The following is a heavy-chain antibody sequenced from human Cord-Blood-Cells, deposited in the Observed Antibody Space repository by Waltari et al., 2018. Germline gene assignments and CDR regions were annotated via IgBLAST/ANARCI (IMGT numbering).Heavy chain of an antibody. D-gene: IGHD2-21*01. V-gene: IGHV2-70*04. CDR1: GFSLSTSGMR. CDR2: IDWADDK. Sequence: QVTLKESGPALVKPTQTLTLTCTFSGFSLSTSGMRVSWIRQPPGKALEWLARIDWADDKFYSTSLKTRLTISKDTSKNQVVLTMTNMDPVDTAAYYCALACGGDCFDYWGQGTLVTVSS. J-gene: IGHJ4*02. CDR3: ALACGGDCFDY.